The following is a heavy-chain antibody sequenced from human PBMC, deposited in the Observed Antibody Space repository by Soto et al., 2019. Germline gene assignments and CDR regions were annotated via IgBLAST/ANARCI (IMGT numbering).Heavy chain of an antibody. Sequence: SETLSLTCTVSGGSISSYYWSWIRQPPGKGLEWIGYIYYSGSTNYNPSLKSRVTISVDTSKNQFSLKLSSVTAADTAVYYCARLLWFGELTTWFDPWGQGTLVTVS. D-gene: IGHD3-10*01. CDR3: ARLLWFGELTTWFDP. J-gene: IGHJ5*02. V-gene: IGHV4-59*01. CDR1: GGSISSYY. CDR2: IYYSGST.